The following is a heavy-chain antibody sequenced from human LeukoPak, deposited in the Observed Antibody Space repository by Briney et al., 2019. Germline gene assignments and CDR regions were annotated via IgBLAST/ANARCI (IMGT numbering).Heavy chain of an antibody. D-gene: IGHD6-13*01. V-gene: IGHV3-48*01. CDR3: ARGVSSSWYTHYYYGMDV. CDR1: GFTFSSYS. J-gene: IGHJ6*02. Sequence: GGSLRLSCAASGFTFSSYSMNWVRQAPGKGLEWVSYISSSSSTIYYADSVKGRFTISRDNAKNSLYLQMNSLRAGDTAVYYCARGVSSSWYTHYYYGMDVWGQGTTVTVSS. CDR2: ISSSSSTI.